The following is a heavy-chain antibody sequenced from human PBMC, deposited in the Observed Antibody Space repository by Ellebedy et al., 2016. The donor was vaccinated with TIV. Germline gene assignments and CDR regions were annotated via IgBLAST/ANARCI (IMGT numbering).Heavy chain of an antibody. CDR3: ARDPRASYCGGDCTPAPWFDP. J-gene: IGHJ5*02. V-gene: IGHV1-2*04. Sequence: ASVKVSXKASGYTFTGYYMHWVRQAPGQGLEWMRWINPNSGGTNYAQKFQGWVTMTRDTSISTAYMELSRLRSDDTAVYYCARDPRASYCGGDCTPAPWFDPWGQGTLVTVSS. CDR2: INPNSGGT. D-gene: IGHD2-21*02. CDR1: GYTFTGYY.